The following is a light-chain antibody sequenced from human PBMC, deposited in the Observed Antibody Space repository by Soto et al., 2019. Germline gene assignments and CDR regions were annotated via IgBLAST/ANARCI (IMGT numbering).Light chain of an antibody. Sequence: MEQASAILAVSRGERVTHYCRASQILSSNLAWYQQKPGQAPRLLIYGAVTGATGVPARFSGSESGTEFTLTISSLKSEDYAVYYYQQYNYWPPSTFGQGTRLEIK. CDR2: GAV. CDR1: QILSSN. CDR3: QQYNYWPPST. J-gene: IGKJ5*01. V-gene: IGKV3-15*01.